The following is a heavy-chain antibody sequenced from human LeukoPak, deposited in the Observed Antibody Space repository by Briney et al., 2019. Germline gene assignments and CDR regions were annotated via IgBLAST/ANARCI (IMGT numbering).Heavy chain of an antibody. D-gene: IGHD2-2*01. CDR2: IIPIFGTA. J-gene: IGHJ4*02. CDR1: GGTFSSYA. V-gene: IGHV1-69*05. CDR3: ATDDVVATREN. Sequence: ASVKVSCKASGGTFSSYAISLVRQAPGQGLEWMGRIIPIFGTANYAQRFQGRVTITTDESTSTAYMELSSLRSEDTAVYYCATDDVVATRENWGQGTLVTVSS.